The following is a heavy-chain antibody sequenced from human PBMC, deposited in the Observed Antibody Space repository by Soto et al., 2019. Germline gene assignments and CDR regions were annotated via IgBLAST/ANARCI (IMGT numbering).Heavy chain of an antibody. CDR1: GGSISCYY. J-gene: IGHJ6*02. CDR2: IYYRGST. CDR3: ARQQLLPFYYALDV. V-gene: IGHV4-59*01. D-gene: IGHD1-26*01. Sequence: SETLSLTCNVSGGSISCYYWIWIRQSPGKGLEYIGYIYYRGSTNYNSSLKSRVTMSVDTSRNQFSLKMNSVTAADTAVYYCARQQLLPFYYALDVWGQGTTVTVSS.